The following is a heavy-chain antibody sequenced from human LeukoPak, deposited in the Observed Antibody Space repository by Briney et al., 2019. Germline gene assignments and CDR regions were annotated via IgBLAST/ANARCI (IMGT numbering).Heavy chain of an antibody. Sequence: GGSLRLSCAASGFTFSSYWMHWVRQAPGKGLVWVSLINSDGSSTIYADSVKGRFTISRGNVKNTLYLQMNSLRAEDTAVYYCARGLTIFGVVNDAFDIWGQGTMVTVSS. CDR1: GFTFSSYW. V-gene: IGHV3-74*01. CDR3: ARGLTIFGVVNDAFDI. CDR2: INSDGSST. D-gene: IGHD3-3*01. J-gene: IGHJ3*02.